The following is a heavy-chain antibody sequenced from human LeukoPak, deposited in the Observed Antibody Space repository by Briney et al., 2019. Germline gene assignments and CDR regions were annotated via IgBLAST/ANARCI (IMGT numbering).Heavy chain of an antibody. J-gene: IGHJ6*03. CDR3: ARRGSPTYYYLDV. V-gene: IGHV4-39*01. Sequence: SETLSLTCTVSGGSIGSSSYYWGWIRQPPGKGLEWIGSIHYSGSTYYNPSLKSRVTISVDTSKNQFSLKLSSVTAADTRVYYCARRGSPTYYYLDVWGKGTTVTVPS. CDR1: GGSIGSSSYY. CDR2: IHYSGST. D-gene: IGHD6-13*01.